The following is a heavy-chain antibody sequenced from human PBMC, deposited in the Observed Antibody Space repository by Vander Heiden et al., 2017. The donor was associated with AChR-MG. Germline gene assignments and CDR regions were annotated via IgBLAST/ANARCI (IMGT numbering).Heavy chain of an antibody. CDR1: GGSISSYY. Sequence: QVQLQESGPGLVKPSETLSLTCTASGGSISSYYWSWIRQPPGKGLEWIGYIYYSGSTNYNPSLKSRVTISVDTSKNQFSLKLSSVTAADTAVYYCARQCGGRGICFDPWGQGTLVTVSS. V-gene: IGHV4-59*08. CDR2: IYYSGST. CDR3: ARQCGGRGICFDP. J-gene: IGHJ5*02. D-gene: IGHD3-10*01.